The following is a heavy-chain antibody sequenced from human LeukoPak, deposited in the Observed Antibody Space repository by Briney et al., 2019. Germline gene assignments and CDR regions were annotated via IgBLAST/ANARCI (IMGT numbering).Heavy chain of an antibody. CDR2: ITASGTAM. V-gene: IGHV3-48*02. CDR3: ARDSTTMDARWFDP. CDR1: GFTFSSYS. Sequence: SGGSLRLSCAASGFTFSSYSMNWVRQAPGKGLEWVSHITASGTAMFYADSVKGRFTISRDNAKNSLYLQMNSLRDEDTGVYYCARDSTTMDARWFDPWGQGTLVTVSS. J-gene: IGHJ5*02. D-gene: IGHD1-1*01.